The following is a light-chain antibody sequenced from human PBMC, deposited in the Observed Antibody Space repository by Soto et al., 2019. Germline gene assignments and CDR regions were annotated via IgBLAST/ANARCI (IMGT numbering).Light chain of an antibody. CDR1: SSDVGGYNY. V-gene: IGLV2-11*01. CDR3: CSYAGSYTFNYV. Sequence: QSVLTQPRSVSGSPGQSFTISCTGTSSDVGGYNYVSWYQQHPGKAPKLMIYDVSKRPSGVPDRFSGSKSGNTASLTISGLQAEDEADYYCCSYAGSYTFNYVFGTGTKLTVL. CDR2: DVS. J-gene: IGLJ1*01.